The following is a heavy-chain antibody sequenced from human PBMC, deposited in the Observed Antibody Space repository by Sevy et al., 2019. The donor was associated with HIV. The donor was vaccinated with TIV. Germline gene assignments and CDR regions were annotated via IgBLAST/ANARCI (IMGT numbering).Heavy chain of an antibody. Sequence: GGSLRLSCAASGFTFSKYSMSWIRQTPGKGLGWVSTFSFGCGKINYEDSVKGRFTISRDDSRNTFYLQMNSLRAEDTAIYYCAREGCTKPHDYWGQGTVVTVSS. D-gene: IGHD2-8*01. CDR3: AREGCTKPHDY. J-gene: IGHJ4*02. V-gene: IGHV3-23*01. CDR1: GFTFSKYS. CDR2: FSFGCGKI.